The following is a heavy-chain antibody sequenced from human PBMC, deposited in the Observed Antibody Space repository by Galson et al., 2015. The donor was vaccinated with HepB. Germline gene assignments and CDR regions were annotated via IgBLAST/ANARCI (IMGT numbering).Heavy chain of an antibody. CDR2: ISYDGGNR. Sequence: LRLSCAASGFIFTHYALHWVRQAQGKGLEGVSVISYDGGNRFYADSVKGRFTISRDDSKNTLYLQMDSLRAEDTAVFYCVRGRGRALDYWGQGTLVTVSS. V-gene: IGHV3-30-3*01. J-gene: IGHJ4*02. CDR3: VRGRGRALDY. CDR1: GFIFTHYA. D-gene: IGHD2-15*01.